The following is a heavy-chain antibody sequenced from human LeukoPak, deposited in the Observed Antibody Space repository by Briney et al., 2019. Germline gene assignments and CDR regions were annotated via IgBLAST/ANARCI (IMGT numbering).Heavy chain of an antibody. V-gene: IGHV1-2*02. CDR1: AYTFTGYY. CDR3: ASTLYYGSKDSI. Sequence: ASVKVSCKAPAYTFTGYYMHWVRQAPGQGLEWMGWINPKTGGTNYAQKFQGRVTMTRDTSISTAYMELSTLRSDDTAVYYCASTLYYGSKDSIWGQGTMVTVSS. D-gene: IGHD3-10*01. CDR2: INPKTGGT. J-gene: IGHJ3*02.